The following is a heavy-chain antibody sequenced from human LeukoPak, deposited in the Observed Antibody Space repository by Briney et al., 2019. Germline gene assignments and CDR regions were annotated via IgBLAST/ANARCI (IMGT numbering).Heavy chain of an antibody. CDR1: GGTFNTYS. J-gene: IGHJ6*03. D-gene: IGHD1-14*01. Sequence: SVKVSCKASGGTFNTYSICWVRQAPGQGLEWMGRIIPIFYTTTYAQKFQCTVTITTDESSSTAYMELSSLRSEDTAVYYCARNPRTPGDYMDVWGKGTTVTVSS. CDR3: ARNPRTPGDYMDV. CDR2: IIPIFYTT. V-gene: IGHV1-69*05.